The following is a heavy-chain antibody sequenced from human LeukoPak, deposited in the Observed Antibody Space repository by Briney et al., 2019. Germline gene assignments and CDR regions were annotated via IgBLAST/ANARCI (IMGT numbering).Heavy chain of an antibody. CDR1: GFTFGTYA. D-gene: IGHD6-13*01. CDR3: AREVWYGTSHYDY. CDR2: ISGSGDGT. Sequence: GGSLRLSCAPSGFTFGTYAMSWVRPTPGKGLEWVSGISGSGDGTHYADPVKGRFTISRDNSKNTLYLQMNSLRAEDTAVYYCAREVWYGTSHYDYWGQGTLVTVSS. J-gene: IGHJ4*02. V-gene: IGHV3-23*01.